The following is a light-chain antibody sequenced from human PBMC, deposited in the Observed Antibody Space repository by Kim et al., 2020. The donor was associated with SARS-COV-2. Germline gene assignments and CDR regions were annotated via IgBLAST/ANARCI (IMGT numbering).Light chain of an antibody. J-gene: IGLJ1*01. CDR3: QSYDSSLSAYV. Sequence: QRVTISCTGSSSNVGAGYDVHWYQQLPGTAPKLVIYGNNNRPSGVPDRFSGSKSGTSASLAITGLQAEDEADYYCQSYDSSLSAYVFGTGTKVTV. CDR1: SSNVGAGYD. V-gene: IGLV1-40*01. CDR2: GNN.